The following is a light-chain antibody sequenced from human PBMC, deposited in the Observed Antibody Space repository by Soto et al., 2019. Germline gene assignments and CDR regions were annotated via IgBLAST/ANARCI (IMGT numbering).Light chain of an antibody. CDR3: AAWDDRLSVV. CDR1: TSNIGSNT. V-gene: IGLV1-44*01. CDR2: SND. Sequence: QSVLTQPPSASGTPDQRVTISCSGSTSNIGSNTVNWYQHLPGAAPKLLIASNDQRPSGVPDRFPGSKSGTSASLAISGLQSEDEADYYCAAWDDRLSVVFGGGTKVTGL. J-gene: IGLJ2*01.